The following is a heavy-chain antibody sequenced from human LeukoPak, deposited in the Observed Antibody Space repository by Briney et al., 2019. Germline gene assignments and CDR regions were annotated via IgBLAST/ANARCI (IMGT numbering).Heavy chain of an antibody. CDR3: ARDCSGGSCLDY. Sequence: SETLSLTCTVSGGSISSGGYYWSWIRQHPGKGLEWMGYIYSSGSTYYNPSLNTRVTISLDTSKTHFTLKLSSVTAADTAVYYCARDCSGGSCLDYWGQGTLVTVSS. CDR1: GGSISSGGYY. CDR2: IYSSGST. J-gene: IGHJ4*02. V-gene: IGHV4-31*03. D-gene: IGHD2-15*01.